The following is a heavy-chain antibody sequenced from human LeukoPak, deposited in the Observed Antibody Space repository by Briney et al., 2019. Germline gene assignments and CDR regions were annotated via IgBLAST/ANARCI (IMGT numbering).Heavy chain of an antibody. V-gene: IGHV1-2*02. CDR3: ARTKRTVTSPMDV. Sequence: ASVKVSCKASGYTFTNYGISWVRQAPGQGLEWMGWINPNSGGTNYAQKFQGRVTMTRDTSISTAYMELSRLRSDDTAVYYCARTKRTVTSPMDVWGKGTTVTISS. CDR2: INPNSGGT. D-gene: IGHD4-17*01. CDR1: GYTFTNYG. J-gene: IGHJ6*03.